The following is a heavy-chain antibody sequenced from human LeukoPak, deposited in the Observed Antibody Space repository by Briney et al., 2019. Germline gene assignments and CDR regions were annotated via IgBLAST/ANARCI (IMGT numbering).Heavy chain of an antibody. Sequence: ASVKVSCKASGYTFNSYAITWVRQAPGQGFEWMGGNSGYNGNTNYAQKLQGRVTMTTDTSTSTVFMELKSLRSDDTAVYYCARTARYCSRGSCSYYFDYWGQGTLVTVSS. CDR2: NSGYNGNT. J-gene: IGHJ4*02. D-gene: IGHD2-15*01. CDR1: GYTFNSYA. CDR3: ARTARYCSRGSCSYYFDY. V-gene: IGHV1-18*01.